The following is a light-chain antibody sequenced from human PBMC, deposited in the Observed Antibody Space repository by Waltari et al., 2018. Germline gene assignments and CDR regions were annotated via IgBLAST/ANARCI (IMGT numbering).Light chain of an antibody. CDR2: CTN. J-gene: IGLJ3*02. CDR3: AAWDGSQFARV. Sequence: QSVLTQPPSASGTPGQRVIISCSGSSSIIGRDTGNWYQQLPGTAPRLLIYCTNQRPSGVPDRFSGSMSGTSAFLAISGLQSEDESDYYCAAWDGSQFARVFGGGTKLSVL. V-gene: IGLV1-44*01. CDR1: SSIIGRDT.